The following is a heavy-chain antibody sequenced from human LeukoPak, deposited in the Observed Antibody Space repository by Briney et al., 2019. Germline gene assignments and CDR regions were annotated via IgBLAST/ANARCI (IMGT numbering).Heavy chain of an antibody. CDR3: ARHYGGLDDY. CDR2: IIPIVGST. Sequence: SVKVSCKASGGTFSSYAISWVRQAPGQGPEWMGRIIPIVGSTNYAEKLQGRVTITADKSTSTVYMELSSLRSEDTAVYYCARHYGGLDDYWGQGTLIIVSS. D-gene: IGHD4-23*01. V-gene: IGHV1-69*04. J-gene: IGHJ4*02. CDR1: GGTFSSYA.